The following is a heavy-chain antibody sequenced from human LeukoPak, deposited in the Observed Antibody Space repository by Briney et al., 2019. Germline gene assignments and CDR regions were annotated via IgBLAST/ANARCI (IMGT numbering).Heavy chain of an antibody. Sequence: SVKVSCKASGGTFSIYAISWVRQAPGQGLEWMGGIIPIFGTANYAQKFQGRVTITADKSTSTAYMELSSLRSEDTAVYYCAREAVTIVALVRTQTTKRPHRFDPWGQGTLVTVSS. D-gene: IGHD1-14*01. CDR1: GGTFSIYA. J-gene: IGHJ5*02. CDR2: IIPIFGTA. CDR3: AREAVTIVALVRTQTTKRPHRFDP. V-gene: IGHV1-69*06.